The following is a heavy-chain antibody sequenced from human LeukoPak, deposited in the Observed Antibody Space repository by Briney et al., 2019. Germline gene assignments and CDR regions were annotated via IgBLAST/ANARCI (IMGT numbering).Heavy chain of an antibody. CDR1: GYTFTSYG. CDR2: ISTYNGNT. J-gene: IGHJ4*02. D-gene: IGHD4-17*01. Sequence: AASVKVSCKASGYTFTSYGISWVRHAPGQGLEWMGWISTYNGNTNYAQKLQGRVTMTTDTSTSTAYKELRSLRSDDTAVYYCARVVDYGDYADYWGQGTLVTVSS. V-gene: IGHV1-18*01. CDR3: ARVVDYGDYADY.